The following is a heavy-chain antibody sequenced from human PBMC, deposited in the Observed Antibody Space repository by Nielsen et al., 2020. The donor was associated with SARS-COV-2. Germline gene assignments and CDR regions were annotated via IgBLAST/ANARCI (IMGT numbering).Heavy chain of an antibody. V-gene: IGHV3-11*05. CDR2: MSGSSSYI. CDR1: GFTFSNYC. J-gene: IGHJ2*01. D-gene: IGHD6-19*01. Sequence: GGSLRLSCAGSGFTFSNYCMSWIRQAPGKGLEWVAQMSGSSSYIHYADSVKGRYTISKDSAKNSLYLQMNSLRAEDTAVYYCARVAGTPPVSYSYFDLWGRGTLVTVSS. CDR3: ARVAGTPPVSYSYFDL.